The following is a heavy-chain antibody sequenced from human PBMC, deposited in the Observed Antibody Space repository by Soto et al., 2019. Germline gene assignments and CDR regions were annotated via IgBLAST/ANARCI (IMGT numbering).Heavy chain of an antibody. CDR2: IIPIFGTE. D-gene: IGHD3-3*01. CDR3: YTGLRFLEWLCALDCMDV. CDR1: VGTFSSYA. V-gene: IGHV1-69*13. J-gene: IGHJ6*02. Sequence: SVGVSFQXSVGTFSSYAISWVRQAPGQGLEWMGGIIPIFGTENYAQKFQGRVTITADEYTSTDYMELSSMRSEDTAVYYCYTGLRFLEWLCALDCMDVWGQGTTVTVSS.